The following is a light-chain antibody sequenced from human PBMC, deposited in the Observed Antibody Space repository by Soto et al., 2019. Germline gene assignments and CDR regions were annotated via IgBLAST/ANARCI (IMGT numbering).Light chain of an antibody. CDR2: GAH. Sequence: DIQLTQYPSLLSASVGDRVTITCRASQDISSYLAWYQQKPGRAPELLIHGAHSLHSGVPSRFSGSGSGTEFSLTISSLQPEDFATYYCQQLNSYPLSFGGGTKV. CDR1: QDISSY. V-gene: IGKV1-9*01. CDR3: QQLNSYPLS. J-gene: IGKJ4*01.